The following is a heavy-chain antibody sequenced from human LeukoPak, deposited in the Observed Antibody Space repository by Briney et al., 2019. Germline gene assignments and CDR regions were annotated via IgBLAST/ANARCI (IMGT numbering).Heavy chain of an antibody. CDR3: AKEIAVALRY. J-gene: IGHJ4*02. Sequence: QPGRSLRLSCAASGFTFSSYGTHWVRQAPGKGLEWVAVISYDGSNKYYADSVKGRFTISRDNSKNTLYLQMNSLRAEDTAVYYCAKEIAVALRYWGQGTLVTVSS. CDR1: GFTFSSYG. CDR2: ISYDGSNK. V-gene: IGHV3-30*18. D-gene: IGHD6-19*01.